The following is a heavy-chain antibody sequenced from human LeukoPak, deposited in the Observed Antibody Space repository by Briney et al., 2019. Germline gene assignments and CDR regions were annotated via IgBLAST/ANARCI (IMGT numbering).Heavy chain of an antibody. D-gene: IGHD5-12*01. V-gene: IGHV3-33*08. J-gene: IGHJ4*02. CDR3: ARTYSRESGYDFVFHY. CDR1: GFTFSSYG. CDR2: ISYDGKNI. Sequence: GGSLRLSCAASGFTFSSYGMHWVRQAPGKGLEWVAAISYDGKNIHYVDSVKGRFTISRDSSKSTVYLQMNSLRAEDTAVYYCARTYSRESGYDFVFHYWGQGTLVTVSS.